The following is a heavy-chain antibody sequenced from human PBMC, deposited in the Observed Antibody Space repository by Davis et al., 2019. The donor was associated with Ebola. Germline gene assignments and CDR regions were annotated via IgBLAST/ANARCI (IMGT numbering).Heavy chain of an antibody. Sequence: GESLKISCAASAFTFSSYGMHWVRQAPGKGLEWVAVIWYDGSNKYYADSVKGRFTISRDNSKNTLYLQMNSLRAEDTAVYYCARDQGATVAKYYFDYWGQGTLVTVSS. CDR2: IWYDGSNK. V-gene: IGHV3-33*08. D-gene: IGHD4-23*01. CDR3: ARDQGATVAKYYFDY. J-gene: IGHJ4*02. CDR1: AFTFSSYG.